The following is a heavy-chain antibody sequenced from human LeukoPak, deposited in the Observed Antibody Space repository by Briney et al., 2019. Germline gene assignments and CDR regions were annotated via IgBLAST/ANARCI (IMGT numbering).Heavy chain of an antibody. J-gene: IGHJ4*02. D-gene: IGHD3-10*01. CDR2: FDPEDGET. V-gene: IGHV1-24*01. CDR3: ATVVRFGELSSFDY. CDR1: GYTLTELS. Sequence: ASVKVSCKVSGYTLTELSMHWVRRAPGKGLEWMGGFDPEDGETIYAQKFQGRVTMTEDTSTDTAYMELSSLRSEDTAVYYCATVVRFGELSSFDYWGQGTLVTVSS.